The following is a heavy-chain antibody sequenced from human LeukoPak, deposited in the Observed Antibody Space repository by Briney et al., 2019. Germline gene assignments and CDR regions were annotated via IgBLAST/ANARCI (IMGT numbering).Heavy chain of an antibody. J-gene: IGHJ4*02. Sequence: PGGSLRLSCAASGLTFSSYAMSWVRQAPGKGLEWVSAISGSGGSTYYADSVKGRFTISRDNSKNTLYLQMNSLRAEDTAVYYCARSLGSIAAAAYYFDYWGQGTLVTVSS. CDR3: ARSLGSIAAAAYYFDY. V-gene: IGHV3-23*01. CDR2: ISGSGGST. D-gene: IGHD6-13*01. CDR1: GLTFSSYA.